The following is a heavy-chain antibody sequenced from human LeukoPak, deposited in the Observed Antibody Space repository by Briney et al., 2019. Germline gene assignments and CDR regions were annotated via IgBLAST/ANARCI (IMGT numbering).Heavy chain of an antibody. D-gene: IGHD3-9*01. V-gene: IGHV3-23*01. Sequence: GGSLRLSCAASGFTFSSYAMSWARQAPGKGLEWVSAISGSGGSTYYADSVKGRFTISRDNSKNTLYLQMNSLRAEDTAVYYCARDRILTGYSDYWGQGTLVTVSS. CDR3: ARDRILTGYSDY. J-gene: IGHJ4*02. CDR1: GFTFSSYA. CDR2: ISGSGGST.